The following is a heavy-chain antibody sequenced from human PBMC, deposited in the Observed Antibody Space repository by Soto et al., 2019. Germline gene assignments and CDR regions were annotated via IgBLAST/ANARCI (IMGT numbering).Heavy chain of an antibody. J-gene: IGHJ4*02. CDR1: GDSISSSSSYY. CDR2: MYYSGST. D-gene: IGHD3-10*01. Sequence: QLLLQDSGPGLVKPSETLSLTCSVSGDSISSSSSYYWAWIRQPPGKGLQWIGRMYYSGSTYYNPSLKSRLTISLDTSKNQLSLKLSSVTAADTAVFYCARQPITIVRGGGEYYFDYWGQGALVTVSS. V-gene: IGHV4-39*01. CDR3: ARQPITIVRGGGEYYFDY.